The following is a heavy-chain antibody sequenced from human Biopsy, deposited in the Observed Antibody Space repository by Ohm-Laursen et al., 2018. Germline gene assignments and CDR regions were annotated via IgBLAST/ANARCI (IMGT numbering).Heavy chain of an antibody. CDR1: GGDINNYY. V-gene: IGHV4-59*01. CDR3: ARDSGILNYGNFKYYHYYGMDV. Sequence: SETLSLTCYVSGGDINNYYWSWIRQPPGKGLEWIGHIYYSVMTNYNPSLQSRVSISVDTSRNQVSLTLSSVTAADTAVYYCARDSGILNYGNFKYYHYYGMDVWGQGTKVTVSS. D-gene: IGHD4-11*01. J-gene: IGHJ6*02. CDR2: IYYSVMT.